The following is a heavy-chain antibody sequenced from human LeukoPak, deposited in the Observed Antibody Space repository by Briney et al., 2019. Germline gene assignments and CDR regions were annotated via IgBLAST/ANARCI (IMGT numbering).Heavy chain of an antibody. V-gene: IGHV4-61*02. J-gene: IGHJ4*02. CDR1: GGSISSGSYY. D-gene: IGHD1-26*01. Sequence: SQTLSLTCTVSGGSISSGSYYWSWIRQPAGKGLEWIGRIYTSGSTNYNPSLRSRVTISVDTSKNQFSLKLSSVTAADTAVYYCARVRGSYYLTDFDYWGQGTLVTVSS. CDR2: IYTSGST. CDR3: ARVRGSYYLTDFDY.